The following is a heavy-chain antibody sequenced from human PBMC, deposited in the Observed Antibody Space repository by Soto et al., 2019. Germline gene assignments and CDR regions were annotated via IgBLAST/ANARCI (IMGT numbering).Heavy chain of an antibody. D-gene: IGHD3-10*01. Sequence: ASVKVSCKASGYTFTSYGISWVRQAPGQGLEWMGWISAYNGNTNYAQKLQGRVTMTTETSTGTAYMELRSLRSDDTAVYYCARKADVLLWFGEFRIDAFDIWGQGTMVTVSS. CDR2: ISAYNGNT. CDR1: GYTFTSYG. J-gene: IGHJ3*02. V-gene: IGHV1-18*01. CDR3: ARKADVLLWFGEFRIDAFDI.